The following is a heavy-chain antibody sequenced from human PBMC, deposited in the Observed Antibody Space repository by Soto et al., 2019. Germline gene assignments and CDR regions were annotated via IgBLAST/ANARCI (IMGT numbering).Heavy chain of an antibody. CDR3: AKDEYYYDSSGYYSNY. CDR1: GFTFSSYA. CDR2: ISGSGGST. J-gene: IGHJ4*02. D-gene: IGHD3-22*01. Sequence: PLRLSCAASGFTFSSYAMSWVRQAPGKGLEWVSAISGSGGSTYYADSVKGRFTISRDNSKNTLYLQMNSLRAEDTAVYYCAKDEYYYDSSGYYSNYWGQGTLVTVSS. V-gene: IGHV3-23*01.